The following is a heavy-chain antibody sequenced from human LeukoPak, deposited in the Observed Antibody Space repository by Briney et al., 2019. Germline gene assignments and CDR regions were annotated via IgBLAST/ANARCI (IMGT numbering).Heavy chain of an antibody. V-gene: IGHV3-23*05. CDR1: GLTFSSYG. J-gene: IGHJ5*02. CDR2: ISGRGTST. Sequence: GGTLRLSCVASGLTFSSYGMRWVRQAPGKGLEWVSSISGRGTSTFYADSVKGRFTISRDNSKNTLYLQMNSLRAEDTAVYYCAHPTEYSSSWYGNWFDPWGQGTLVTVSS. CDR3: AHPTEYSSSWYGNWFDP. D-gene: IGHD6-13*01.